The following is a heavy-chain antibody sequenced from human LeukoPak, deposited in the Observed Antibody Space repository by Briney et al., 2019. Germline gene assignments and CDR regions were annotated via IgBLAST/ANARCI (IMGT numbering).Heavy chain of an antibody. Sequence: GASVKVSCKASGYTFTSYYMHWVRQAPGQGLEWMGIINPSGGSTSYAQKFQGRVTMTRDTSTRTVYMELSSLSSEDTAVYYCARDVSYDILSYGGQGTLVTVSS. CDR3: ARDVSYDILSY. CDR1: GYTFTSYY. J-gene: IGHJ4*02. D-gene: IGHD3-9*01. CDR2: INPSGGST. V-gene: IGHV1-46*01.